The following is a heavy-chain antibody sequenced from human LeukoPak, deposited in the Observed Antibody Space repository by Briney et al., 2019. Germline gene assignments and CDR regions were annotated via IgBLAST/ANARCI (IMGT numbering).Heavy chain of an antibody. CDR2: IIPIFGTA. Sequence: SVKVSCKASGGTFSSYAISWVRQAPGQGLEWMGRIIPIFGTANYAQKFQGRVTITTDESTSTAYMELSSLRSEDTAVYYCARGGVRYSSSWRGDKSKVCLNYWGRGTLVTVSS. CDR3: ARGGVRYSSSWRGDKSKVCLNY. J-gene: IGHJ4*02. CDR1: GGTFSSYA. V-gene: IGHV1-69*05. D-gene: IGHD6-13*01.